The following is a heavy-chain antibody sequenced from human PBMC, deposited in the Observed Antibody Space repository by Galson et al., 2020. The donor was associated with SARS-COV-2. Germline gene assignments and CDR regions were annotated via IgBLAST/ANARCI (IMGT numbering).Heavy chain of an antibody. CDR3: ARVGTRSGWKYYFDY. J-gene: IGHJ4*02. CDR1: GFTFSSSW. D-gene: IGHD6-19*01. Sequence: TGGSLRLSCAASGFTFSSSWMHWVRQAPGTGLVWVSRINSDGSSTSYADSVKGRFTISRDNAKNTLYLQMNSLRAEDTAVYYCARVGTRSGWKYYFDYWGQGTLVTVSA. CDR2: INSDGSST. V-gene: IGHV3-74*01.